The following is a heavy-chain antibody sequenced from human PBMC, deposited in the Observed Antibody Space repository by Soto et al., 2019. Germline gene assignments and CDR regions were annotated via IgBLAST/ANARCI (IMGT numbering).Heavy chain of an antibody. D-gene: IGHD3-16*01. CDR1: GGSISSGGYS. Sequence: SETLSLTCAVSGGSISSGGYSWSWIRQPPGKGLEWIGYIYHSGSTYYNPSLKSRVTISVDRSKNQFSLKLSSVTAADTAVYYCARAVVDWGLSHHFDYWGQGTLVTVSS. CDR3: ARAVVDWGLSHHFDY. V-gene: IGHV4-30-2*01. J-gene: IGHJ4*02. CDR2: IYHSGST.